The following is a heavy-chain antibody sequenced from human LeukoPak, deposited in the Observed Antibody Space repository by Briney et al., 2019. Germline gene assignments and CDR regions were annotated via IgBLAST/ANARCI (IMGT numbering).Heavy chain of an antibody. J-gene: IGHJ3*02. V-gene: IGHV1-46*01. CDR2: ISPTGGST. CDR1: GYTFTNNW. D-gene: IGHD3-9*01. Sequence: ASVKVSCKAFGYTFTNNWMHWVRQAPGQGPEGMGLISPTGGSTAYAQRFQGRVTLTRDMSTSTDYLELSSLRSDDTAVYYCARDRLSYYDILTGYESAFDIWGQGTMVTVSS. CDR3: ARDRLSYYDILTGYESAFDI.